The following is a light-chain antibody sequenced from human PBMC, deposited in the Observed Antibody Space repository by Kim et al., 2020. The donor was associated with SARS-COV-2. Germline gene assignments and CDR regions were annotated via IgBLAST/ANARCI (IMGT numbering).Light chain of an antibody. CDR2: AAS. J-gene: IGKJ4*01. V-gene: IGKV3-20*01. Sequence: SSPGEGATLTCRASHSVNSRFLAWYQQKPGQAPRLVIYAASSRATGIPERFSGSGSGTYFTLTISRLEPDDFGMYYCQQYGSSITFGGGTKVEIK. CDR3: QQYGSSIT. CDR1: HSVNSRF.